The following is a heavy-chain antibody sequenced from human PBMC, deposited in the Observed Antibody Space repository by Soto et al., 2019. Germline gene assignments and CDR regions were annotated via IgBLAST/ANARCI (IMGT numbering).Heavy chain of an antibody. CDR3: ARVQGSWLLHYFAY. D-gene: IGHD6-13*01. V-gene: IGHV1-3*01. CDR2: INAGNGNT. CDR1: GYTFTSYA. Sequence: ASLKVSCKASGYTFTSYAMHWVRQAPGQRLEWMGWINAGNGNTKYSQKFQGRVTITRDTSASTAYMELSSLRSEDTAVYYCARVQGSWLLHYFAYWGKGTLVTVSS. J-gene: IGHJ4*02.